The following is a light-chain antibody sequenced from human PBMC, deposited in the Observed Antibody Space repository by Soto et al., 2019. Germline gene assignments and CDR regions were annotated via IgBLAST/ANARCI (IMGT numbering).Light chain of an antibody. Sequence: SYELTQPPSVSLAPGQTARITCGGDKIGSKSVHWYQQKSGQAPVLVVYEDSDRPSGIPERFSGSNSGNTATLTISRVEAGDEADYYCQLWDSSTDHPVVFGGGTKVTVL. V-gene: IGLV3-21*02. CDR3: QLWDSSTDHPVV. CDR2: EDS. J-gene: IGLJ2*01. CDR1: KIGSKS.